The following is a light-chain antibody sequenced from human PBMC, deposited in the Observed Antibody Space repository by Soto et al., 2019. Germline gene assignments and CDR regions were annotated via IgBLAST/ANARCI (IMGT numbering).Light chain of an antibody. Sequence: DIQMTQSPSSLSASVGDRVTITCRASQSINSYLNWYQQKPGKAPKLLIYGASNLQSGVPSRFSGSGSETDFTLTISSLQPEDFATYYCQQSYTTPPGFGQGTRLEIK. CDR1: QSINSY. J-gene: IGKJ5*01. CDR3: QQSYTTPPG. V-gene: IGKV1-39*01. CDR2: GAS.